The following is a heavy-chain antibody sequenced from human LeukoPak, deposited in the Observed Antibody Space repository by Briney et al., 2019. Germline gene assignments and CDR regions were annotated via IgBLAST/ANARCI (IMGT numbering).Heavy chain of an antibody. D-gene: IGHD3-22*01. J-gene: IGHJ3*02. CDR2: IIISGSTI. V-gene: IGHV3-48*03. Sequence: PGGSLRLSCAASGFTFSSYEMNWVRQAPGKGLEWVYYIIISGSTIYYADSVKSRFTISRDNAKNSLYLQMNSLRAEDTAVYYCAKPPITMIVVVITPRVGDIWGQGTMVTVSS. CDR3: AKPPITMIVVVITPRVGDI. CDR1: GFTFSSYE.